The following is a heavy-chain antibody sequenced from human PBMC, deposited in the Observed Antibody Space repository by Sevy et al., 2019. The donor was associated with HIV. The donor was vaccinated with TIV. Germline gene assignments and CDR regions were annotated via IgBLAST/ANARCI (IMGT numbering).Heavy chain of an antibody. CDR2: INPNSGST. Sequence: ASVKVSCKASGYTFTSSYMNWVRQAPGQGLEWMGIINPNSGSTTYAQKFQGRVTMTRDTSSGTVYMELSSLRSEDTAVYYCARSLLGYSGSYYGGYYFDYWGQGTLVTVSS. J-gene: IGHJ4*02. CDR1: GYTFTSSY. CDR3: ARSLLGYSGSYYGGYYFDY. D-gene: IGHD1-26*01. V-gene: IGHV1-46*01.